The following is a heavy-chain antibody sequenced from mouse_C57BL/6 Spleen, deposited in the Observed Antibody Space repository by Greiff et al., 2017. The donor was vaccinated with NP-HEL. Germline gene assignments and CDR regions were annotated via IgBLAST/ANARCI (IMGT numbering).Heavy chain of an antibody. CDR1: GYSFTGYY. CDR2: INPSTGGT. V-gene: IGHV1-42*01. J-gene: IGHJ4*01. Sequence: EVQLQQSGPELVKPGASVKISCKASGYSFTGYYMNWVKQSPEKSLEWIGEINPSTGGTTYNQKFKAKATLTVDKSSSTAYMQLKSLTSEDSAVYYCAIQLTGTGRYAMDYWGQGTSVTVSS. CDR3: AIQLTGTGRYAMDY. D-gene: IGHD4-1*01.